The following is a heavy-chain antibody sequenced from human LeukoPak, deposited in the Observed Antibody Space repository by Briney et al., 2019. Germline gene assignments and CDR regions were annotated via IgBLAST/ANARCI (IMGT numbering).Heavy chain of an antibody. CDR3: AREVLRFLEWYPFDY. CDR2: INHSGST. D-gene: IGHD3-3*01. CDR1: GGSFSGYY. Sequence: SETLSLTCAVYGGSFSGYYWSWIRQPPGKGLEWIGEINHSGSTNYNPSLKSRVTISVDTSKNQFSLKLSSVTAADTAVYYCAREVLRFLEWYPFDYWGQGTLVTVSS. J-gene: IGHJ4*02. V-gene: IGHV4-34*01.